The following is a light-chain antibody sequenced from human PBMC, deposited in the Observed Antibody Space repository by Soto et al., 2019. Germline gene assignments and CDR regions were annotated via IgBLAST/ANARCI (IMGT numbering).Light chain of an antibody. Sequence: AIQLTQSPSSLSASLGDRVTITCRASQGISSALAWYQQKPGKGPNLLTYDASSLESGVPSRFSGSGSGTDFTLTISSLQPEDFATYYCQQFNSLVTFGQGTRLEIK. J-gene: IGKJ5*01. CDR2: DAS. CDR3: QQFNSLVT. V-gene: IGKV1-13*02. CDR1: QGISSA.